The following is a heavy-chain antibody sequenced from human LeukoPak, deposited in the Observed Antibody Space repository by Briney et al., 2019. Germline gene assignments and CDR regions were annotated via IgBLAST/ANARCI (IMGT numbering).Heavy chain of an antibody. V-gene: IGHV4-59*08. Sequence: PSETLSLTCTVSGVSISSYYWSWIRQAPGKGLEWIGYIYFSGNTDYNPSLKSRVTMSVDTSNNQFSLKLSSVTAADTAVYYCARHIGFGVPLVFDYWGQGTLATASS. CDR2: IYFSGNT. CDR1: GVSISSYY. CDR3: ARHIGFGVPLVFDY. J-gene: IGHJ4*02. D-gene: IGHD3-16*01.